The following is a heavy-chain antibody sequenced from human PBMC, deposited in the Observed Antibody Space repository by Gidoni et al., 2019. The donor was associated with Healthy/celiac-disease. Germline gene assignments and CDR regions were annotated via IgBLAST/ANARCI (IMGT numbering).Heavy chain of an antibody. J-gene: IGHJ6*02. V-gene: IGHV4-34*01. CDR1: GGSFSGYY. Sequence: QVQLQQWGAGLLKPSETLSLTCAVYGGSFSGYYWSWIRQPPGKGLEWIGEINHSGSTNYNPSLKSRVTISVDTSKNQFSLKLSSVTAADTAVYYCARKPVYYYGMDVWGQGTTVTVSS. CDR2: INHSGST. CDR3: ARKPVYYYGMDV.